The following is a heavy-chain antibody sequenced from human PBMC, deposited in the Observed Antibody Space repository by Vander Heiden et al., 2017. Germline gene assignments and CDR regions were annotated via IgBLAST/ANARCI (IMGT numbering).Heavy chain of an antibody. CDR1: GFTFRSYS. J-gene: IGHJ4*02. Sequence: EVQLVESGGGLVKPGGSLRLSCAASGFTFRSYSMNWVRQAPGKGLEWVSSISSSSSYIYYADSVKGRFTISRDNAKNSLYLQMNSLRAEDTAVYYCARDRASLSYYFDYWGQGTLVTVSS. CDR3: ARDRASLSYYFDY. CDR2: ISSSSSYI. D-gene: IGHD3-10*01. V-gene: IGHV3-21*01.